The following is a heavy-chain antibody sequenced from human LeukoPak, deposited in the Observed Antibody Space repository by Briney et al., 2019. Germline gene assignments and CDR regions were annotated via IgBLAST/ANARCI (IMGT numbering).Heavy chain of an antibody. CDR3: ARLRYCSSTSCYGGYFDY. CDR1: GYSFTSYW. V-gene: IGHV5-51*01. D-gene: IGHD2-2*01. J-gene: IGHJ4*02. Sequence: GESLKISCKGSGYSFTSYWIGWVRQMPGKGLEWMGIIYPGDSDTRYSPSFQGQVTTSADKSISTAYLQWSSLRASDTAMYYCARLRYCSSTSCYGGYFDYWGQGTLVTVSS. CDR2: IYPGDSDT.